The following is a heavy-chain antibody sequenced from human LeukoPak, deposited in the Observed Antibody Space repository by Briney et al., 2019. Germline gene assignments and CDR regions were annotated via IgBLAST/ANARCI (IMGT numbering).Heavy chain of an antibody. V-gene: IGHV4-59*01. J-gene: IGHJ4*02. CDR1: GGSISSYY. CDR3: AKHGGYSYGYGFDY. CDR2: IYYSGST. D-gene: IGHD5-18*01. Sequence: SETLSLTCTVSGGSISSYYWSWIRQPPGKGLEWIGYIYYSGSTNYNPSLKSRVTILVDTSKNQFSLKLSSVTAADTAVYYCAKHGGYSYGYGFDYWGQGTLVTVSS.